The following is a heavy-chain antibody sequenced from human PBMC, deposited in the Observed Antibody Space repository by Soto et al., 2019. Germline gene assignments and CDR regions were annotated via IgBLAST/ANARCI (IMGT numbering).Heavy chain of an antibody. J-gene: IGHJ5*02. CDR3: ARAFVAAVANWFGP. CDR1: GGSISNSDYY. CDR2: IYYSGST. Sequence: QLQLQESGPGLVKSSETLSLICTVSGGSISNSDYYWGWIRQPPEKWLEWMGSIYYSGSTYYNPSLKSRVTISVDTSKNQFSLKLSSVTAADTAVYYCARAFVAAVANWFGPWGQGTLVTVSS. V-gene: IGHV4-39*01. D-gene: IGHD6-13*01.